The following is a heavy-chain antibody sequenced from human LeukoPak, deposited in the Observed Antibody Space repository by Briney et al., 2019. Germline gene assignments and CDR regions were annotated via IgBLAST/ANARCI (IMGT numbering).Heavy chain of an antibody. J-gene: IGHJ2*01. CDR2: ISSNGGST. V-gene: IGHV3-64*01. CDR1: GFTFSSYA. Sequence: GGSLRLSCAASGFTFSSYAMHWVRQAPGKGLEYVSGISSNGGSTYYANSVKGRFTVSRDNSKNTLYLQMGSLRAEDMAVYYCARGGVAVAGTLWYFDPWGRGTLGTVSS. D-gene: IGHD6-19*01. CDR3: ARGGVAVAGTLWYFDP.